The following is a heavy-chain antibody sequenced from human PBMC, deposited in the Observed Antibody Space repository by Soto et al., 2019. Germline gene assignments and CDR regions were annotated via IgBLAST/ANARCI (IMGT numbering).Heavy chain of an antibody. CDR3: VGGGQLDL. D-gene: IGHD3-16*01. CDR1: GFTFSSYS. V-gene: IGHV3-21*01. CDR2: ISSTSTYV. J-gene: IGHJ5*02. Sequence: GSLRLSCAVSGFTFSSYSMNWVRQAPGKGLEWVSSISSTSTYVFYPDSVKGRFTISRDNAKNSLYLEMNSLRAEDTAVYYCVGGGQLDLWGQATLVTVSS.